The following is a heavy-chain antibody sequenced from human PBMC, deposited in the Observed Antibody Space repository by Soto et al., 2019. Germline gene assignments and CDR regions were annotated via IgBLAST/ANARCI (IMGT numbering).Heavy chain of an antibody. Sequence: GGSLRLSCAASGFTFTRYSMNWVRQAPGKGLEWVSSISSTTNYIYYGDSMKGRFTISRDNAKNSLYLEMNSLRAEDTAVYYCARESEDLTSNFDYWGQGTLVTAPQ. CDR3: ARESEDLTSNFDY. CDR1: GFTFTRYS. J-gene: IGHJ4*02. V-gene: IGHV3-21*06. CDR2: ISSTTNYI.